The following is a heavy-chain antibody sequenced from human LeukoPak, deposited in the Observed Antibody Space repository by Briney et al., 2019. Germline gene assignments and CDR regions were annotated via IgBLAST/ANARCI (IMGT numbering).Heavy chain of an antibody. V-gene: IGHV4-31*03. Sequence: SETLSLTCTVSGGSISSGGYYWSWIRQHPGKGLEWIGYIYYSGSTYYNPSLKSRVTISVDTSKNQFSLKLSSVTAADTAVYYCARGSYCSSTSCYIPYYYYGMDVWGQGTTVTVSS. CDR3: ARGSYCSSTSCYIPYYYYGMDV. CDR2: IYYSGST. CDR1: GGSISSGGYY. J-gene: IGHJ6*02. D-gene: IGHD2-2*01.